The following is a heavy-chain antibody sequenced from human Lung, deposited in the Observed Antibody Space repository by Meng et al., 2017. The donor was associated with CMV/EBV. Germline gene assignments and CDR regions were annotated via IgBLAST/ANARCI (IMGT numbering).Heavy chain of an antibody. CDR3: ARGQSYSSGFLDW. V-gene: IGHV1-8*02. CDR2: MNPNSGNT. Sequence: ASVXVSCKASGYTFTSFDINWVRQATGQGPEWMGWMNPNSGNTGYAQKFQGRVTLTRDTSISTGYMELSSLRSEDTAVYYCARGQSYSSGFLDWWGEGTLVTVSS. J-gene: IGHJ4*02. D-gene: IGHD6-19*01. CDR1: GYTFTSFD.